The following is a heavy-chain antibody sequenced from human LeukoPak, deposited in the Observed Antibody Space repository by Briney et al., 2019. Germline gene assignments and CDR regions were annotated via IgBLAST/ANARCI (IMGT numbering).Heavy chain of an antibody. D-gene: IGHD3-3*01. CDR1: GGSFSGYY. CDR3: ARGPGDFWSGYYYAFDI. V-gene: IGHV4-34*01. Sequence: SETLSLTCAVYGGSFSGYYWSWIRQPPGKGLEWIGEINHSGSTNYNPSLKSRVTISVDASKNQFSLKLSSVTAADTAVYYCARGPGDFWSGYYYAFDIWGQGSMVTVSS. CDR2: INHSGST. J-gene: IGHJ3*02.